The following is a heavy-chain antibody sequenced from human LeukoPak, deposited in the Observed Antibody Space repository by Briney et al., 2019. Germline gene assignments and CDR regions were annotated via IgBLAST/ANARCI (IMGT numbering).Heavy chain of an antibody. CDR2: IKLDGSEK. V-gene: IGHV3-7*03. CDR3: ARHDYGDY. Sequence: PGGSLRLSCVASGFTFGKYWMSWVRQAPGKGLEWVANIKLDGSEKNYVDSVKGRFTISRDNAKNSLYLQMNSLRAEDTAVYYCARHDYGDYWGQGTLVTVSS. CDR1: GFTFGKYW. J-gene: IGHJ4*02.